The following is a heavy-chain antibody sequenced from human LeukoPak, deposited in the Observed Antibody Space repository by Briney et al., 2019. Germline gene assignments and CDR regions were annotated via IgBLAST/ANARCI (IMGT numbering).Heavy chain of an antibody. V-gene: IGHV3-15*01. Sequence: PGGSLRLSCAASGFTFSNAWMSWVRQAPGKGLEWVGRIKSKTDGGTTDYAAPMKGRFTISRDDSKNTLYLQMNSLKTEDTAVYYCTTDTMIYAFDIWGQGTMVTVSS. CDR1: GFTFSNAW. CDR2: IKSKTDGGTT. D-gene: IGHD3-22*01. CDR3: TTDTMIYAFDI. J-gene: IGHJ3*02.